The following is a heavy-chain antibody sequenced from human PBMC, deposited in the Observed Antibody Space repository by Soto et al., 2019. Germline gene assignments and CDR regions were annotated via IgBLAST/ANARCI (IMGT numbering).Heavy chain of an antibody. Sequence: QVQLVESGGGVVQPGRSLRLSCAASGFTFSSYAMHWVRQAPGTGLEWVAVISYDGRDKYYPDSVKGRFTISRDNSKKTLYLQMNSLRAEDPAFYYCARSAGGSYPQYDYWGQGTLVTVSS. CDR1: GFTFSSYA. J-gene: IGHJ4*02. D-gene: IGHD1-26*01. V-gene: IGHV3-30*04. CDR2: ISYDGRDK. CDR3: ARSAGGSYPQYDY.